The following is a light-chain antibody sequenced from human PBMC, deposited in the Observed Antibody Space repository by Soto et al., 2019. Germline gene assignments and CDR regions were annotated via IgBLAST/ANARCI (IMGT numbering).Light chain of an antibody. Sequence: QSVLTQPPSASGTPGQRVTISCSGSSSNIGSNYVYWYQQLPGTAPKLLIYRNNQRPSGVPDRFSGSKSGTSASLAISGLRSEDEADYYCAVWDDSLSGRYVFGTGTKLTVL. CDR2: RNN. CDR3: AVWDDSLSGRYV. CDR1: SSNIGSNY. J-gene: IGLJ1*01. V-gene: IGLV1-47*01.